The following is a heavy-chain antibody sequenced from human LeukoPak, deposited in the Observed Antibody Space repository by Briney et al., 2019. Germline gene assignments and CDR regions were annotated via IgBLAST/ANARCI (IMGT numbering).Heavy chain of an antibody. V-gene: IGHV4-59*01. CDR3: ARARDDYINNWFDP. J-gene: IGHJ5*02. D-gene: IGHD5-24*01. CDR1: GGSISSYY. Sequence: SETLSITCTVCGGSISSYYWNWIRQRPGKGLEWIGYVFYSGNTNYNPSLKSRVTISVDASKSQLSLKLSSVTAADTAVYYCARARDDYINNWFDPWGQGTLVTVSS. CDR2: VFYSGNT.